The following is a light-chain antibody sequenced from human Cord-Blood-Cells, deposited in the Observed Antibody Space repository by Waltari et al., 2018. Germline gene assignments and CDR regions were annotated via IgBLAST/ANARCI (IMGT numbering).Light chain of an antibody. J-gene: IGLJ2*01. CDR3: CSYAGSYTVV. Sequence: QSALTQPRSVSGSPGQSVTISCTGNSSDVGGYNYVSWYQPHPGKAPKLMIYDVSNRPSGVPDRFSGSKSGNTASLTISGLQAEDEADYYCCSYAGSYTVVFGGGTKLTVL. CDR2: DVS. CDR1: SSDVGGYNY. V-gene: IGLV2-11*01.